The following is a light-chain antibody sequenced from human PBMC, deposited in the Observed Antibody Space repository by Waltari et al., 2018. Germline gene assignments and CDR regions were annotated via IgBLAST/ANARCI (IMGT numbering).Light chain of an antibody. CDR2: GVS. CDR1: DSDIVPYNY. CDR3: SSFTRSRTWL. J-gene: IGLJ3*02. V-gene: IGLV2-14*03. Sequence: QSALTQPASVSGSPGQSITISCTGTDSDIVPYNYVSWYQPHPGRAPQLIIYGVSDPPSVVSNRFSGSRSGHTASLTISGLQAEDEADYYCSSFTRSRTWLFGGGTKVTVL.